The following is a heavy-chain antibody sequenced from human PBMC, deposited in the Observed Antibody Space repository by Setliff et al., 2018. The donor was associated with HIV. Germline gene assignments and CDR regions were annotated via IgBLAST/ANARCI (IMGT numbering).Heavy chain of an antibody. CDR2: ISYTGIT. J-gene: IGHJ4*02. V-gene: IGHV4-39*01. CDR1: GGSISRGSYS. Sequence: SETLSLTCTVSGGSISRGSYSWGWIRQPPWKGLEWIGSISYTGITNYNPSLKSRVTVSVDTSQNQFSLKLTSVTAADTAVYYCARLRQWLAFFDSWGQGTLVTVSS. D-gene: IGHD6-19*01. CDR3: ARLRQWLAFFDS.